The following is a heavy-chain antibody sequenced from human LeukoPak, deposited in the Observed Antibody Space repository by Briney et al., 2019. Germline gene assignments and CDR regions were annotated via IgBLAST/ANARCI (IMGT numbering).Heavy chain of an antibody. CDR3: ALGDAFDY. CDR2: IYSGGST. D-gene: IGHD3-16*01. J-gene: IGHJ4*02. Sequence: GGSLRLSCAASGFTFSDYAMNWVRQAPGKGLEWVSVIYSGGSTYYADSVKGRFTISRHNSKNTLYLQMNSLRAEDTAVYYCALGDAFDYWGQGTLVTVSS. CDR1: GFTFSDYA. V-gene: IGHV3-53*04.